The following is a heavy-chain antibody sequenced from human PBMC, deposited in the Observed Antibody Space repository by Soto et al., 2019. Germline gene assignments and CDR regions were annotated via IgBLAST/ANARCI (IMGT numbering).Heavy chain of an antibody. V-gene: IGHV4-39*01. CDR2: SSYNGGT. CDR1: TDSSSITNSY. D-gene: IGHD3-9*01. J-gene: IGHJ4*02. Sequence: QLQLQESGPGLVKPSETLSLTCTVSTDSSSITNSYWGWIRQPPGKGLQWIGSSSYNGGTFYNPSLQGRDVIAFDTTKKQSSLQVTSVTAADTAVYFWARQRIEVDWRGFECWGQGSPVTVSS. CDR3: ARQRIEVDWRGFEC.